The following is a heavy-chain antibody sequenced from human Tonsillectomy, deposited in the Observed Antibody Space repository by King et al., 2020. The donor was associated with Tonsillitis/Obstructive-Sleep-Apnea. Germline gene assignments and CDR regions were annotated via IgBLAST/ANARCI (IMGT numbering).Heavy chain of an antibody. Sequence: VQLVESGGGVVQPGGSLRLSCAASGFTFSSYAMNWVRQAPGKGLEWVSILSYDGTNKFYGASVEGRFSVSRDNSKNILYLQLNSLRPEDTAVYYCARVHYDHGAHWFDPWGQGTLVTVSS. CDR1: GFTFSSYA. V-gene: IGHV3-30*01. CDR2: LSYDGTNK. D-gene: IGHD3-16*01. CDR3: ARVHYDHGAHWFDP. J-gene: IGHJ5*02.